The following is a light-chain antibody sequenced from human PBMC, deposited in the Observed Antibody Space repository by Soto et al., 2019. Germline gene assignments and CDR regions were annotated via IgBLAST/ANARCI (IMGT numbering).Light chain of an antibody. J-gene: IGLJ1*01. Sequence: QSALTQPAAVSGSPGQSITISCTGASSDVGAYNYVSWYQQHPGKAPKLMIYDVSHRPSGVFHRFSGSQSGNTASLTISGMQAEDEADYYCGSYTTSSNYVFGTGTKVTVL. CDR2: DVS. CDR1: SSDVGAYNY. V-gene: IGLV2-14*01. CDR3: GSYTTSSNYV.